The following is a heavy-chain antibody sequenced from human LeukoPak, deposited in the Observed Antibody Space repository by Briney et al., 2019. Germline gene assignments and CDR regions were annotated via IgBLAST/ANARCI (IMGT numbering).Heavy chain of an antibody. CDR2: ISRTGGHT. CDR3: AKERSGGWPFDY. D-gene: IGHD6-19*01. V-gene: IGHV3-23*01. CDR1: GFTFNNYW. Sequence: GGSLRLSCEASGFTFNNYWMSWVRQAPGRGLEWVSGISRTGGHTYYADSVKGRFTISRDNSKNTLYLQMHSLRDDDTAIYYCAKERSGGWPFDYWGQGTLGIVSS. J-gene: IGHJ4*02.